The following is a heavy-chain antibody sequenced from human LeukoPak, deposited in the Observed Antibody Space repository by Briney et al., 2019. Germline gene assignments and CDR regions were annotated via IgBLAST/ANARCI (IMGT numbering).Heavy chain of an antibody. CDR2: MYHSGGP. D-gene: IGHD2-21*01. Sequence: SETLSLTCTVSGYSISSGYYWGWIRQPPGKGLEWIGSMYHSGGPYYNPSLKSRGTISVDTSKNQFSLKLSSVTAADTAVYYCATREVSDMRNPYFEYWGQGTVVTVSS. J-gene: IGHJ4*02. CDR3: ATREVSDMRNPYFEY. CDR1: GYSISSGYY. V-gene: IGHV4-38-2*02.